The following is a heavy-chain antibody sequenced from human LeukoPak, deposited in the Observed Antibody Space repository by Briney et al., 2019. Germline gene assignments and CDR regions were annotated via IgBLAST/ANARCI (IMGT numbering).Heavy chain of an antibody. J-gene: IGHJ4*02. V-gene: IGHV1-18*01. Sequence: GASVKVSCKASGYTFTTYGINWVRQAPGQGLEWMGWISAYNGDTNYAQMLQGRVTMTTDTSTSTAYMELRSLRSDDTAVYYCARRRNSGYTHFDYWGQGTLVTVSS. CDR1: GYTFTTYG. CDR3: ARRRNSGYTHFDY. D-gene: IGHD3-22*01. CDR2: ISAYNGDT.